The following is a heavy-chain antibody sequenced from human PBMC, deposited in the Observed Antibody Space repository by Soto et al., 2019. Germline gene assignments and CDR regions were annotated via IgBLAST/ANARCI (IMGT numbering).Heavy chain of an antibody. CDR3: AGMCSTSCYPYSFDY. CDR1: GVSIISGGYY. V-gene: IGHV4-31*03. D-gene: IGHD2-2*01. J-gene: IGHJ4*02. Sequence: SETLSLTCTVSGVSIISGGYYLSWIRQHPGKGLEWIGYIYYSGSTYYNPSLKSRVTISVDTSKNQFSLKLSSVTAADTAVYYCAGMCSTSCYPYSFDYWGQGTLVTVS. CDR2: IYYSGST.